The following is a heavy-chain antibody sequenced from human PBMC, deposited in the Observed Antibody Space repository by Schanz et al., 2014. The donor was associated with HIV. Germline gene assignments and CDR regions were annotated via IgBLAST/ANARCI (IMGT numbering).Heavy chain of an antibody. D-gene: IGHD3-10*01. J-gene: IGHJ6*02. V-gene: IGHV3-30*04. CDR2: IWYDGSNK. CDR1: AFTFRSYA. CDR3: AKGSSLWSFYYGMDV. Sequence: QVQLVESGGGVVQPGRSLRLSCAASAFTFRSYALHWVRQAPGKGLEWVAVIWYDGSNKYYADSVKGRFTISRDNSKNTLYLQMNSLRAEDTAVYYCAKGSSLWSFYYGMDVWGQGTTVTVSS.